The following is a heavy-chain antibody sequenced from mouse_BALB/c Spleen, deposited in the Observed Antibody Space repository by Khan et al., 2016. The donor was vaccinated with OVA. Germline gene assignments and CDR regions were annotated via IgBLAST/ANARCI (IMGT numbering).Heavy chain of an antibody. CDR2: VSTGGGYT. Sequence: EVDLVESGGDLVKPGGSLKLSCAASGLTFSTYGMSWVRQTPDKRLEWVATVSTGGGYTYYPDSVKGRFTISRDNAKNTLYLQMSGLKSEDTAMYYCTRLAYCNDSEGFAYWGQGTLVTVSA. J-gene: IGHJ3*01. CDR3: TRLAYCNDSEGFAY. CDR1: GLTFSTYG. D-gene: IGHD2-12*01. V-gene: IGHV5-6*01.